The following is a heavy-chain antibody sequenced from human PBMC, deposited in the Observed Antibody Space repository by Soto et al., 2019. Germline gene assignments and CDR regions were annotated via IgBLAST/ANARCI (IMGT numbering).Heavy chain of an antibody. J-gene: IGHJ4*02. CDR3: TRGDY. V-gene: IGHV4-31*03. Sequence: QVQLQESGPGLVKPSQTLSLTCTVSGDSMTTVGYYWIWIRQNPGQGLEWISFISYSGSTYYSSSLKGRVAIPADTSKNQYSLKLNSVTAAATAVYYCTRGDYWGQGTLVTVSS. CDR1: GDSMTTVGYY. CDR2: ISYSGST.